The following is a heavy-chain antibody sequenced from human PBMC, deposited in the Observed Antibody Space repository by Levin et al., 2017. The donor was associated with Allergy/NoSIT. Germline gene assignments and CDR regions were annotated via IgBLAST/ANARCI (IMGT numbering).Heavy chain of an antibody. V-gene: IGHV3-30*18. J-gene: IGHJ3*02. CDR2: ISYDGSNK. CDR3: AKDLYSGYEFSFDI. CDR1: GFTFSSYG. Sequence: PGGSLRLSCAASGFTFSSYGMHWVRQAPGKGLEWVAVISYDGSNKYYADSVKGRFTISRDNSKNTLYLQMNSLRAEDTAAYYCAKDLYSGYEFSFDIWGQGTMVTVSS. D-gene: IGHD5-12*01.